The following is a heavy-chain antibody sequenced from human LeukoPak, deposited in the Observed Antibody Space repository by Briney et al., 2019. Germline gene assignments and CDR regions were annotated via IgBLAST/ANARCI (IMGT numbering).Heavy chain of an antibody. CDR2: IYWSGKT. V-gene: IGHV4-39*07. D-gene: IGHD6-19*01. Sequence: SETLSLTCTVSGGSISYGSYYWAWIRQPPGKGLEWIGNIYWSGKTYYNPSLKSRVTISVDTSKNQFSLKLSSVTAADTAVYYCARGGPYSSGWYSVSNWFDPWGQGTLVTVSS. CDR1: GGSISYGSYY. CDR3: ARGGPYSSGWYSVSNWFDP. J-gene: IGHJ5*02.